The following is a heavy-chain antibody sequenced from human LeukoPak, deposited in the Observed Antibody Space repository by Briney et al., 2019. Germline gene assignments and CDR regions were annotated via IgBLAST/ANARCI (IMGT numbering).Heavy chain of an antibody. CDR2: ISGSGAGT. V-gene: IGHV3-23*01. CDR1: GFTFNSYG. J-gene: IGHJ4*02. Sequence: PGESLRLSCAASGFTFNSYGMSWVRQAPGKGLEWVSAISGSGAGTYYADSVKGRFTISRDYSQKTLSLQMNSLRAEDTAVYYCAKGIGYYDSSPLFYYWGQGTLVTVSS. D-gene: IGHD3-22*01. CDR3: AKGIGYYDSSPLFYY.